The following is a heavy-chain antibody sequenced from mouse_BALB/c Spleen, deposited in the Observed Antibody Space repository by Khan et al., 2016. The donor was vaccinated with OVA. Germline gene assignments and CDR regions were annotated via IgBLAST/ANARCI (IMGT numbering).Heavy chain of an antibody. CDR1: GYSITSDYA. CDR3: ARPVYSAWFAD. CDR2: ISYSGST. J-gene: IGHJ3*01. V-gene: IGHV3-2*02. D-gene: IGHD1-1*01. Sequence: VQLKESGPGLVKPSQSLSLTCTVTGYSITSDYAWNWIRQFPGNQLEWMGYISYSGSTSYNPSLKSRISITRETSKNQFFLQLNSVTTEDTATYYCARPVYSAWFADWGQGTLVTVSA.